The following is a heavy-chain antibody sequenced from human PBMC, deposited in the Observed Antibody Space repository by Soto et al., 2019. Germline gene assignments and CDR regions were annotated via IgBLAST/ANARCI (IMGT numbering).Heavy chain of an antibody. Sequence: GGSLRLSCAASGFTFSSYGMHWVRQVPGKGLEWVAVISYDGSNKYYADSVKGRFTISRDNSKNTLYLQMNSLRAEDTAVYYCAKMLGYCSGGSCYRTYYYYGMDVWGQGTTVTVS. J-gene: IGHJ6*02. V-gene: IGHV3-30*18. D-gene: IGHD2-15*01. CDR1: GFTFSSYG. CDR3: AKMLGYCSGGSCYRTYYYYGMDV. CDR2: ISYDGSNK.